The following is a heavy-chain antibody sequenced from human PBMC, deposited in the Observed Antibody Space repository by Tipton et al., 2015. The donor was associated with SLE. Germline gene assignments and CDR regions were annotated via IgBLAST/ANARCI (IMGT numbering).Heavy chain of an antibody. Sequence: TLSLTCTVSGGSISSYYWSWIRQPPGKGLEWIGEINHSGSTNYNPSLKSRVTISVDTSKNQFSLKLSSVTAADTAVYYCARDLEKWGQGTLVTVSS. CDR3: ARDLEK. CDR2: INHSGST. D-gene: IGHD5-24*01. V-gene: IGHV4-34*01. CDR1: GGSISSYY. J-gene: IGHJ4*02.